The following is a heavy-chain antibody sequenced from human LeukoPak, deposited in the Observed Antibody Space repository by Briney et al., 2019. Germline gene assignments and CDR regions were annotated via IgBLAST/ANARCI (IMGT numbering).Heavy chain of an antibody. Sequence: ASVKVSCKASGGTFSSYAISWVRQGPGQGLEWMGGIIPIFGTANYAQKFQGRVTITTDESTSTAYMELSSLRSEDTAVYYCARTPGTYGDYDPDYWGQGTLVTVSS. CDR3: ARTPGTYGDYDPDY. V-gene: IGHV1-69*05. CDR2: IIPIFGTA. J-gene: IGHJ4*02. CDR1: GGTFSSYA. D-gene: IGHD4-17*01.